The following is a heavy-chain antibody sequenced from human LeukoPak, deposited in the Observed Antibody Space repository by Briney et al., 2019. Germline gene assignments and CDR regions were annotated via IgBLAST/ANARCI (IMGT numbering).Heavy chain of an antibody. CDR2: ISYDGSNK. J-gene: IGHJ1*01. D-gene: IGHD3-22*01. CDR3: ARDPTYYYDSSGYGSD. Sequence: GRSLRLSCAASGFTFSSYGIHWVRQAPGKGLEWVAVISYDGSNKYYADSVKGRSTISRDNSKNTLYLQMTSLRAEDTAVYYCARDPTYYYDSSGYGSDWGQGTLVTVSS. CDR1: GFTFSSYG. V-gene: IGHV3-30*03.